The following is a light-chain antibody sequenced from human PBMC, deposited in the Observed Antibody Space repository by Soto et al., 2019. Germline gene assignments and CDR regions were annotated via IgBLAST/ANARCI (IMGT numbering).Light chain of an antibody. V-gene: IGKV3-15*01. Sequence: IALTQSPGKLYICKGEIEIISCRASQSVSSSYLAWYQQKPGQAPRLLIYGASTGATGIPARFSGSGSGTDFTLTITSLQSEDFAVFYCLQYHHWPLTFGGGTKVDIK. J-gene: IGKJ4*01. CDR3: LQYHHWPLT. CDR2: GAS. CDR1: QSVSSSY.